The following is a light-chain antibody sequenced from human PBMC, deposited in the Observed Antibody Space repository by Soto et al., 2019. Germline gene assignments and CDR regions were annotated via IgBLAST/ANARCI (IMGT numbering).Light chain of an antibody. CDR1: SPNIGSND. CDR3: AAWDDSLRGRV. J-gene: IGLJ2*01. CDR2: GSN. Sequence: QAVVTQPPSASGTPGQRVTISCSGSSPNIGSNDVDWYQQLPGTAPKLLIYGSNQRPSGVPDRFSDSKSGTSASLAISGLRSEDEADYYCAAWDDSLRGRVFGGGTQLTVL. V-gene: IGLV1-47*01.